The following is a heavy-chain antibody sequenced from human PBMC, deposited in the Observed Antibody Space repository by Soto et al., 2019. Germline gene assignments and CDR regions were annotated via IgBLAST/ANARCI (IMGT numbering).Heavy chain of an antibody. V-gene: IGHV4-31*03. CDR3: AREPFAYGYAFDI. CDR1: GGSISSGGYY. J-gene: IGHJ3*02. D-gene: IGHD4-17*01. Sequence: SETLSLTCTVSGGSISSGGYYWSWIRQHPGKGLEWIGYIYYSGSTYYNPSLKSRVTISVDTSKNQFSLKLSSVTAADTAVYYCAREPFAYGYAFDIWGKGTMVNVS. CDR2: IYYSGST.